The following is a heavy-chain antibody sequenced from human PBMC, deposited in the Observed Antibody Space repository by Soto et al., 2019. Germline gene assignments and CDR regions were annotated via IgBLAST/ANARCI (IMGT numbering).Heavy chain of an antibody. D-gene: IGHD2-21*02. CDR3: ARDLWGYCGTDCYPLDV. V-gene: IGHV4-59*01. CDR2: MYKTGST. Sequence: PSETLSLTCTVSGGSISGYYWSWIRQSPGKGLECIGYMYKTGSTVYNPSFKSRVTISVDTSKNQFSPKLNSVTAADTAVYYCARDLWGYCGTDCYPLDVLGQGTTVTVSS. J-gene: IGHJ6*02. CDR1: GGSISGYY.